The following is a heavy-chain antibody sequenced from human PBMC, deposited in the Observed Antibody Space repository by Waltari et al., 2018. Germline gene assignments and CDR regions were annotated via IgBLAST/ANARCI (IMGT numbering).Heavy chain of an antibody. V-gene: IGHV2-5*02. J-gene: IGHJ4*02. CDR3: AHRPWWLRGRVGFDY. CDR1: GFSLSTSGVG. D-gene: IGHD5-12*01. Sequence: QITLKESGPTLVKHTQTLTLTCTFSGFSLSTSGVGVVWIRQPPGKALEWLALIFWDDDKRYSPSLKNRLTITKDTSKNQVVLTMTNMDPVDTATYYCAHRPWWLRGRVGFDYWGQGTLVTVSS. CDR2: IFWDDDK.